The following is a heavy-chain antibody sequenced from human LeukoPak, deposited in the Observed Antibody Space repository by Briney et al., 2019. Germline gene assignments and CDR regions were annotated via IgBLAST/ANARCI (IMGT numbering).Heavy chain of an antibody. V-gene: IGHV1-2*02. CDR1: GYTFTGYY. CDR3: ARVMYYYGSGSYSGPEYYFDY. D-gene: IGHD3-10*01. J-gene: IGHJ4*02. CDR2: INPNNGGT. Sequence: ASVKVSCKASGYTFTGYYMHWVRQAPGQGLEWMGWINPNNGGTNYAQKFQGRVTMTRDTSISTAYMELSRLRSDDTAVYYRARVMYYYGSGSYSGPEYYFDYWGQGTLVTVSS.